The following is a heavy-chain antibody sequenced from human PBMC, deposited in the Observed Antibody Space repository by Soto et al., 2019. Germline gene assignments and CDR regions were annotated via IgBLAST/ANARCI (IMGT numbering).Heavy chain of an antibody. CDR2: IYYSGST. CDR3: AICLSSSGYNWFDP. J-gene: IGHJ5*02. CDR1: Y. Sequence: YWIGWIRQHPGKGLEWIGNIYYSGSTYYNPSLKSRVTISVDPSKNPFSLNLSSVTAADTAVYFCAICLSSSGYNWFDPWGQGTLVTVSS. V-gene: IGHV4-31*02. D-gene: IGHD6-13*01.